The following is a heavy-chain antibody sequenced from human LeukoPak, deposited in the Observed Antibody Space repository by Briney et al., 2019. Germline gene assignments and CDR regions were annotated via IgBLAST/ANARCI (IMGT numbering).Heavy chain of an antibody. CDR2: IYHNGRT. D-gene: IGHD4-23*01. V-gene: IGHV4-59*08. J-gene: IGHJ4*02. CDR1: GGSISSYY. CDR3: ASFSDYGGNFFDY. Sequence: SETLSLTCTVSGGSISSYYWSWLRQPPGKGLEWIGYIYHNGRTNYNPSLQSRVTISVDTSENQFSLKLSSVTAADTAVYYCASFSDYGGNFFDYWGQGTLVTVSS.